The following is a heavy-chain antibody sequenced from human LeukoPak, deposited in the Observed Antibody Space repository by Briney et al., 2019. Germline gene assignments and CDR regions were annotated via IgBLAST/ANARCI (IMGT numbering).Heavy chain of an antibody. CDR2: IYYTET. Sequence: SETLSLTCTVSGGSISGSYWSWIRQPPGKGLEWIGYIYYTETYYNPSLKSRVTISVDTSKNQFSLKLTSVTAADTAVYFCARRPYSGTYHFDYWGQGTLVTVSS. D-gene: IGHD1-26*01. J-gene: IGHJ4*02. CDR1: GGSISGSY. CDR3: ARRPYSGTYHFDY. V-gene: IGHV4-59*08.